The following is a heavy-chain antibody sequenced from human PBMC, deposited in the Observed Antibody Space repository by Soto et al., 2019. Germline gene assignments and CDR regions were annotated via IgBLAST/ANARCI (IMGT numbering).Heavy chain of an antibody. J-gene: IGHJ4*02. Sequence: HITLKESGPTLVKPTQTLTLTCTFSGFSLSTSGVGVGWIRQPPGKALEWLALIYWDDDKRYSPSLKSRLTITKDTSKNQVVLTMINMDPVDTATYYCAHHLEATNFDYWGQGSLVTVSS. CDR2: IYWDDDK. V-gene: IGHV2-5*02. CDR3: AHHLEATNFDY. D-gene: IGHD5-12*01. CDR1: GFSLSTSGVG.